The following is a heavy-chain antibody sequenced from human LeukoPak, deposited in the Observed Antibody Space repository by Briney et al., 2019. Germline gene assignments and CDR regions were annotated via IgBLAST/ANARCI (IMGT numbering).Heavy chain of an antibody. CDR1: GFSFSNYA. J-gene: IGHJ4*02. CDR2: IRGDGET. V-gene: IGHV3-23*01. CDR3: AKGRGADCSGDCNSRILDY. D-gene: IGHD2-21*02. Sequence: GGSLRLSCAASGFSFSNYAMSWVRQAPARGPEWVSSIRGDGETFYADSVKGRFTLSRDDSKNTVYLQMNSLRAEDAAVYYCAKGRGADCSGDCNSRILDYWGQGTLVTVSS.